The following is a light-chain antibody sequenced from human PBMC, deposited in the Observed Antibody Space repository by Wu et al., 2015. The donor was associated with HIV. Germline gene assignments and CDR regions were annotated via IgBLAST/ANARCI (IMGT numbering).Light chain of an antibody. CDR1: PSVNSNY. CDR2: GAA. Sequence: EIVLTQSPGTVSLSPGERATLSCRASPSVNSNYLAWYQQKPGQAPRLLIFGAANRATGIPDRFSGSGSGADFTLTISRLEPEDFAVYFCQQYGNSPPTFGQGTKVEIK. CDR3: QQYGNSPPT. J-gene: IGKJ1*01. V-gene: IGKV3-20*01.